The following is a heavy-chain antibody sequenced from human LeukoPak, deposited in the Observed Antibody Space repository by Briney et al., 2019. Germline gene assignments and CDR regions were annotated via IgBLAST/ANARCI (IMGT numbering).Heavy chain of an antibody. CDR2: IIPIFGTA. CDR1: GGTFSSYA. J-gene: IGHJ5*02. Sequence: SVKVSCKASGGTFSSYAISWVRQAPGQGLEWMGGIIPIFGTANYAQKFQGRVTITADESTSTAYMELSSLRSEDTAVYYCAGSLGYCSGGSCGGNWFDPWGQGTLVTVPS. CDR3: AGSLGYCSGGSCGGNWFDP. D-gene: IGHD2-15*01. V-gene: IGHV1-69*13.